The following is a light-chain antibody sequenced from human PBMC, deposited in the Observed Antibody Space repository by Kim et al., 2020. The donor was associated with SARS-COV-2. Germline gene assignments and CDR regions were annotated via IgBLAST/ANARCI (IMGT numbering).Light chain of an antibody. J-gene: IGKJ2*03. V-gene: IGKV3-20*01. CDR2: GTS. CDR1: QSVVSSN. Sequence: EIVLTQSPGTLSLSPGERATLSCRASQSVVSSNLAGYQQKPGQAPILLVYGTSSRATGVPDRCSGSGSVTEFTLTTSRRGPEDFAVYYCQQYGNSPMYSFGQGTKLEI. CDR3: QQYGNSPMYS.